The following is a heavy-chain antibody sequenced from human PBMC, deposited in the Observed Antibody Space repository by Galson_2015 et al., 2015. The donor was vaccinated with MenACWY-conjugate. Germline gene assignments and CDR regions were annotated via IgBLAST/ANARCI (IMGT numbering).Heavy chain of an antibody. Sequence: SVKVSCKASGYTFTTYYMHWLRQAPGQGPEWMGGVIPVLGTANYAQKFQGRVTITADESTRTGYMELNNLRSEDTAVYYCARGYYYDSGVRRYYFDYWGQRTLVTVSS. CDR2: VIPVLGTA. D-gene: IGHD3-22*01. CDR3: ARGYYYDSGVRRYYFDY. V-gene: IGHV1-69*13. J-gene: IGHJ4*02. CDR1: GYTFTTYY.